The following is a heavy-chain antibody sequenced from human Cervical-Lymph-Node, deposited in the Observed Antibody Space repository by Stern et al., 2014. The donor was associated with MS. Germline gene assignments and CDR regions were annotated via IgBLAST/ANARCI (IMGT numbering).Heavy chain of an antibody. CDR3: ANSSYSSSSYNWFDP. D-gene: IGHD6-6*01. CDR2: LSYDGTNK. V-gene: IGHV3-30*18. Sequence: VHLVESGGGVVKPGGPLKLSCAAPGSPSSANGLTWVRQAPGKGLEWVPVLSYDGTNKYYADSVKGRFTISRDNSKNTLYLQMNSLRNEDTAVYYCANSSYSSSSYNWFDPWGQGTQVTVSS. CDR1: GSPSSANG. J-gene: IGHJ5*02.